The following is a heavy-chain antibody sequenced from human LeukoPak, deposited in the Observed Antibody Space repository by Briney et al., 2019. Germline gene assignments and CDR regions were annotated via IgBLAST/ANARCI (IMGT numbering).Heavy chain of an antibody. CDR2: VYYSGST. V-gene: IGHV4-59*12. D-gene: IGHD5-24*01. CDR1: GGSISTYY. CDR3: ARDNSVRDEAWWFNP. J-gene: IGHJ5*02. Sequence: SETLSLTCTVSGGSISTYYWSWIRQPPGKGLEWIGYVYYSGSTNYNPSLKSRVTISVDTSKNQFSLKLSSVTAADTAVYYCARDNSVRDEAWWFNPWGQGTLVTVSS.